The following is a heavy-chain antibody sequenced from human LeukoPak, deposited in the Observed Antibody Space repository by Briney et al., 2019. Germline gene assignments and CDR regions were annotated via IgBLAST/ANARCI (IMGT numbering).Heavy chain of an antibody. CDR1: VGSISSRSYY. CDR3: TRRGDY. Sequence: PSETLSLTCTVSVGSISSRSYYWDWIRQPPGEGLEWIGSIYYSGTTHYNPSLKIRVTIAEDTSKNQLSLKLSSVTATDRAVYCCTRRGDYWGQGTLVSVSS. J-gene: IGHJ4*02. D-gene: IGHD3-16*01. V-gene: IGHV4-39*01. CDR2: IYYSGTT.